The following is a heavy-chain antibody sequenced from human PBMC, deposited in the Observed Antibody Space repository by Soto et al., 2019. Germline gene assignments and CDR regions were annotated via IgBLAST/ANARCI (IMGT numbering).Heavy chain of an antibody. J-gene: IGHJ4*02. CDR1: GFTFSSYG. CDR2: IWYDGSNK. D-gene: IGHD6-19*01. Sequence: PGGSLRLSCAASGFTFSSYGMHWVRQAPGKGLEWVAVIWYDGSNKYYADSVKGRFTISRDNSKNTLYLQMNSLRAEDTAVYYCARDVHPGSGSIDYWGQGTLVTVSS. V-gene: IGHV3-33*01. CDR3: ARDVHPGSGSIDY.